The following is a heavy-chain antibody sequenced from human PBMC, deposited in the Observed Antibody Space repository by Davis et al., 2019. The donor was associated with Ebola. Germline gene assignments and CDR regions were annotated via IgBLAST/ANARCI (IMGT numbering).Heavy chain of an antibody. CDR1: GGSISSSSYY. V-gene: IGHV4-39*01. CDR2: MYYSRST. J-gene: IGHJ5*02. Sequence: MPGGSLRLSCSVSGGSISSSSYYWGWIRQPPGKGLEWIGSMYYSRSTYYNPSLKSRVTISVDTSKNQFSLKLSSVTAADTAVYYCARGVSWGQGTLVTVSS. CDR3: ARGVS.